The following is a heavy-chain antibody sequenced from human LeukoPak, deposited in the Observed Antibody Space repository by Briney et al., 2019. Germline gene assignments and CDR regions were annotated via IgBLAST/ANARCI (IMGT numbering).Heavy chain of an antibody. CDR2: MKGDGSEK. V-gene: IGHV3-7*01. CDR1: GFSFSTYW. D-gene: IGHD3-3*01. Sequence: GGSLRLSCAASGFSFSTYWMTWVRQAPGKGLEWVANMKGDGSEKYYVDSVKGRFTISRDNAKNSLYLQMNSLRAEDTAVYYCARDSGGTYYDFWSGYYKWGYFDYWGQGTLVPVSS. J-gene: IGHJ4*02. CDR3: ARDSGGTYYDFWSGYYKWGYFDY.